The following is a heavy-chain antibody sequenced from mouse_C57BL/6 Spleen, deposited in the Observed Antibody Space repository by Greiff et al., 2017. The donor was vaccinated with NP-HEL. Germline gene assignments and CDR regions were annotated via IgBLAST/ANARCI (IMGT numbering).Heavy chain of an antibody. CDR1: GFNIKDDY. J-gene: IGHJ2*01. CDR3: TTPYYYGSSFDY. CDR2: IDPENGDT. V-gene: IGHV14-4*01. D-gene: IGHD1-1*01. Sequence: EVQLVESGAELVRPGASVKLSCTASGFNIKDDYMHWVKQRPEQGLEWIGWIDPENGDTEYASKFQGKATITADTSSNTAYLQLSSLTSEDTAVYYCTTPYYYGSSFDYWGQGTTLTVSS.